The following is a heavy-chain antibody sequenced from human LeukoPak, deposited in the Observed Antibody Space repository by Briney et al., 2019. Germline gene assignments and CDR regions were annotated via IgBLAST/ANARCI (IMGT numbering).Heavy chain of an antibody. Sequence: SETLSLTCTVSGGSISSYYWSWIRQPPGKGLEWIGYIYYSGSTNYNPSLKSRVNISVDTSKNQFSLKLRSVTAADTAVYYCARSRRSGYYSALLDYWGQGTLVTVSS. CDR3: ARSRRSGYYSALLDY. V-gene: IGHV4-59*01. J-gene: IGHJ4*02. CDR1: GGSISSYY. D-gene: IGHD3-22*01. CDR2: IYYSGST.